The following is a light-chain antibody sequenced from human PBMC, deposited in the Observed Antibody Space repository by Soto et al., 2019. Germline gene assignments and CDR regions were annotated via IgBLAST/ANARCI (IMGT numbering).Light chain of an antibody. V-gene: IGKV3-15*01. Sequence: EIVMTQSPATLSLSPGARATPSCSASQSISSDVAWHQQKRGQAPRLLIYGASTTATGIPARSSGSGSGTEFTLTISSLKSEDFGVYNCQQYNKWPRTFGQGTKVDIK. CDR3: QQYNKWPRT. CDR2: GAS. J-gene: IGKJ2*01. CDR1: QSISSD.